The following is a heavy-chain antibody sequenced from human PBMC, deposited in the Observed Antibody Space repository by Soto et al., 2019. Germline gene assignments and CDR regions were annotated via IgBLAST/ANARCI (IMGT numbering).Heavy chain of an antibody. CDR1: GFTFSSYA. Sequence: GGSLRLSCAASGFTFSSYAMSWVRQAPGKGLEWVSAISGSGGSTYYADSVKGRFTISRDNSKNTLYLQMNSLRAEDTAVYYCAKDGNQRITIFGPGDGMDVWGQGTTVTVSS. CDR2: ISGSGGST. CDR3: AKDGNQRITIFGPGDGMDV. J-gene: IGHJ6*02. D-gene: IGHD3-3*01. V-gene: IGHV3-23*01.